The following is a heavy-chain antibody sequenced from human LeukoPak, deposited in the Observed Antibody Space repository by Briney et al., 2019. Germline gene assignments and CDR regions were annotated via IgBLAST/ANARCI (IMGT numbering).Heavy chain of an antibody. Sequence: SQTLSLTCAISGDSVSSNSAAWNWIRQSPSRGLEWLGRTYYRSKWYNDYAVSVKSRITINPDTSKNQFSPQLNSVTPEDTAVYYCARVVVDCSGGSCYSGWFDPWGQGTLVTVSS. J-gene: IGHJ5*02. V-gene: IGHV6-1*01. CDR3: ARVVVDCSGGSCYSGWFDP. CDR2: TYYRSKWYN. D-gene: IGHD2-15*01. CDR1: GDSVSSNSAA.